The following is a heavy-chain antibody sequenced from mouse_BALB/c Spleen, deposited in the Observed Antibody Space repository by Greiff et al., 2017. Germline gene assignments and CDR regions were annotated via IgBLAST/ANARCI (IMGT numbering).Heavy chain of an antibody. CDR1: GYSFTGYF. CDR3: AREETGFAY. J-gene: IGHJ3*01. V-gene: IGHV1-20*02. Sequence: EVKLQQSGPELVKPGASVKISCKASGYSFTGYFMNWVMQSHGQSLEWIGRINPYNGDTFYNQKFKGKATLTVDKSSSTAHMELRSLASEDSAVYYCAREETGFAYWGQGTLVTVSA. CDR2: INPYNGDT.